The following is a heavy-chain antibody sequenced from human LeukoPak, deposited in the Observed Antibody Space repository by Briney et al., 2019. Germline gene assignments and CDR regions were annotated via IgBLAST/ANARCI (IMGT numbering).Heavy chain of an antibody. V-gene: IGHV3-30-3*01. CDR1: GFTFSSYA. CDR3: ARGAPRGYFDY. D-gene: IGHD3-10*01. CDR2: IPYDGSNK. Sequence: PGGSLRLSCAASGFTFSSYAMHWVRQAPGKGLEWVAVIPYDGSNKYYADSVKGRFTISRDNSKNTLYLQMNSLRAEDTAVYYCARGAPRGYFDYWGQGTLVTVSS. J-gene: IGHJ4*02.